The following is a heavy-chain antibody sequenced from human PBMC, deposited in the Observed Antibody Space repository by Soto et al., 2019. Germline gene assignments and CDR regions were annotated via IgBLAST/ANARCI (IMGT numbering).Heavy chain of an antibody. D-gene: IGHD3-3*01. Sequence: GGSLRLSCAASGFTFSSYWMSWVRQAPGKGLEWVSTISGSGGSTYYADSVKGRFTISRDNSKNTLYLQMNSLRAEDTALYYCAKDASSGITSFDLWGRGTLVTVSS. CDR3: AKDASSGITSFDL. CDR2: ISGSGGST. J-gene: IGHJ2*01. V-gene: IGHV3-23*01. CDR1: GFTFSSYW.